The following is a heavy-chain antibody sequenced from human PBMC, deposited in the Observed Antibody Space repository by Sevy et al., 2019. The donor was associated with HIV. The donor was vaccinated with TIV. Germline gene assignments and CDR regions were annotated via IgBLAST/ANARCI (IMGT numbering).Heavy chain of an antibody. D-gene: IGHD3-22*01. J-gene: IGHJ4*02. V-gene: IGHV3-15*01. Sequence: GGSLRLSCAASGFTFSNAWMSWVRQAPGKGLEWVGRIKSKTDCGTTDYAATVKGRFTISRDDSKNTLYLQMNSLKTEDTAVYYCTTDPADDRSSGYIGYDYWGQGTLVTVSS. CDR1: GFTFSNAW. CDR2: IKSKTDCGTT. CDR3: TTDPADDRSSGYIGYDY.